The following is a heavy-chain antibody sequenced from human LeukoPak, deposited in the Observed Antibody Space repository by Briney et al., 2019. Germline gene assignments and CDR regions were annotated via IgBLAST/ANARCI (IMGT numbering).Heavy chain of an antibody. J-gene: IGHJ6*03. CDR2: IKQDGNEK. Sequence: GGSPRLSCAASGFTFSSCWMSWVRQAPGKGLEWVANIKQDGNEKYYVDSVKGRFTISRDNAKNSLYLQMNSLRAEDTAVYYRARYLSRSGWSFYYYYYMDVWGKGTTVTVSS. CDR3: ARYLSRSGWSFYYYYYMDV. CDR1: GFTFSSCW. D-gene: IGHD6-19*01. V-gene: IGHV3-7*01.